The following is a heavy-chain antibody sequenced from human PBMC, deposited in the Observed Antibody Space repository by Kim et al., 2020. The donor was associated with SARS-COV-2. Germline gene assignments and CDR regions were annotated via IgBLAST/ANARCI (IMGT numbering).Heavy chain of an antibody. D-gene: IGHD5-12*01. V-gene: IGHV3-30*01. CDR3: ARDSEMATIGLDYYYYYMDV. J-gene: IGHJ6*03. Sequence: RFTISRDNSKNTLYLQMNSLRAEDTAVYYCARDSEMATIGLDYYYYYMDVWGKGTTVTVSS.